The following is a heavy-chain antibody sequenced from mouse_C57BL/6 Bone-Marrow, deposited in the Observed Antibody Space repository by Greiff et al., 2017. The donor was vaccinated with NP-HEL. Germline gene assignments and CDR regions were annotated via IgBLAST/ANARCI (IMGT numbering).Heavy chain of an antibody. CDR1: GFTFSDYY. J-gene: IGHJ4*01. CDR2: INYDGSST. D-gene: IGHD1-1*02. V-gene: IGHV5-16*01. CDR3: AREGALWDYAMDY. Sequence: VKVVESEGGLVQPGSSMKLSCTASGFTFSDYYMAWVRQVPEKGLEWVANINYDGSSTYYLDSLKSRFIISRDNAKNILYLQMSSLKSEDTATYYCAREGALWDYAMDYWGQGTSVTVSS.